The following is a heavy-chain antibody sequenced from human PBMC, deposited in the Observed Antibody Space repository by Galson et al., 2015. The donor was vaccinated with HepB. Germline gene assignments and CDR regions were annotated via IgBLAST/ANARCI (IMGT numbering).Heavy chain of an antibody. CDR1: GFSLSTSGVG. V-gene: IGHV2-5*02. CDR3: ARTDIELDYDSSGYYYWAFDY. J-gene: IGHJ4*02. CDR2: IYWDDDK. D-gene: IGHD3-22*01. Sequence: PALVKPTQTLTLTCTFSGFSLSTSGVGVGWIRQPPGKALEWLALIYWDDDKRYSPSLKSRLTITKDTSKNQVVLTMTNMDPVDTATYYCARTDIELDYDSSGYYYWAFDYWGQGTLVTVSS.